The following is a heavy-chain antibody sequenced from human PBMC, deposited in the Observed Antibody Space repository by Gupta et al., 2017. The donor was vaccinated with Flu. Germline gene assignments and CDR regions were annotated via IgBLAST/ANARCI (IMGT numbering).Heavy chain of an antibody. CDR3: ARRTYQTDPRAAIDI. CDR1: GGSIGSYY. Sequence: QVQLQESGPGLVKPSETLSLTCTVSGGSIGSYYWNWIRQPPGKGLEWIGFIHYSGSTHYSPSLKSRVTISLDLSKSQFSLELTSVSAADTAVYFCARRTYQTDPRAAIDIWGQGTMVTVSS. V-gene: IGHV4-59*08. D-gene: IGHD3-16*01. CDR2: IHYSGST. J-gene: IGHJ3*02.